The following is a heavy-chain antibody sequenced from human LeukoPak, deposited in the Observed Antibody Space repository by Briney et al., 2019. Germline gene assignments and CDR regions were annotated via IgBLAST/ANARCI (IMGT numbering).Heavy chain of an antibody. CDR2: IIPILGTA. CDR3: AAYYYDSSGYYSVKGYFQH. CDR1: GGTFSSYT. Sequence: SVKVSCKASGGTFSSYTISWVRQAPGQGLEWMGRIIPILGTANYAQKFQGRVTITTDESTSTAYMELSSLRSEDTAVYYCAAYYYDSSGYYSVKGYFQHWGQGTLVTVSS. V-gene: IGHV1-69*16. J-gene: IGHJ1*01. D-gene: IGHD3-22*01.